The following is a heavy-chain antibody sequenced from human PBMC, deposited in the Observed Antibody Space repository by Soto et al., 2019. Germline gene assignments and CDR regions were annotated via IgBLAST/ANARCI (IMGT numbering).Heavy chain of an antibody. V-gene: IGHV4-34*01. CDR3: ARERGRYCSSTSCYAPFDY. D-gene: IGHD2-2*01. J-gene: IGHJ4*02. CDR2: INHSGST. Sequence: PSETLSLTCAVYGGSFSGYYWSWIRQPPGKGLEWIGEINHSGSTNYNPSLKSRVTISVDTSKNQFSLKLSSVTAADTAVYYCARERGRYCSSTSCYAPFDYWGQGTLVTVSS. CDR1: GGSFSGYY.